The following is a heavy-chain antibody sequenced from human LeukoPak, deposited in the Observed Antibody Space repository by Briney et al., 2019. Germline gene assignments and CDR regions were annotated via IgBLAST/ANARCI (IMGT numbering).Heavy chain of an antibody. Sequence: GESLKISCQGSEYSFATYWIAWLRQMPGKGLEWMGIIYPSGSDTRYSPSFQGQVTISADKSIKTAYLQWSSLKASDTAMYYCARHKGYDIGPGALWGQGTMVTVSS. CDR3: ARHKGYDIGPGAL. D-gene: IGHD3-10*01. J-gene: IGHJ3*01. CDR2: IYPSGSDT. V-gene: IGHV5-51*01. CDR1: EYSFATYW.